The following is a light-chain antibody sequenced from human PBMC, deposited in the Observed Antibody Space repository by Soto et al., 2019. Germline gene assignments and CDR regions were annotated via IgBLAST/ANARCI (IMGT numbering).Light chain of an antibody. Sequence: EIVLTHPPGTLSLSPGERATLSCRASQSVSSSYLAWYQQKPGQAPRLLIYGASSRATGIPDRFGGSGSGTDFPITISSLEPEDFAVYYCQQYGSSPPFTFGQGTKVDIK. CDR3: QQYGSSPPFT. V-gene: IGKV3-20*01. CDR2: GAS. J-gene: IGKJ1*01. CDR1: QSVSSSY.